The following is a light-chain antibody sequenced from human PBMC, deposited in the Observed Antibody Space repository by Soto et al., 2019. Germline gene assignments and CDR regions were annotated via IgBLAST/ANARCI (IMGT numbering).Light chain of an antibody. Sequence: DSPMTQAPSSRSASVGEIVTISCRASQSISSYLNWYQQKPGKAPKVIIYAASSLQSGVPSRFSGSGSGTDFTLTISSLQPEDVAMYYCQQSYSTPQTLGQGTKVDIK. J-gene: IGKJ1*01. CDR3: QQSYSTPQT. CDR1: QSISSY. V-gene: IGKV1-39*01. CDR2: AAS.